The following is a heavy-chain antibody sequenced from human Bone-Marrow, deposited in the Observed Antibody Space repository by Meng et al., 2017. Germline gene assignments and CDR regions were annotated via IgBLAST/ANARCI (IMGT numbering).Heavy chain of an antibody. CDR3: ARDRCSGGSCYRGDYYYYGMNV. Sequence: SVKVSCKASGGTFSSYAISWVRQAPGQGLEWMGGIIPIFGTANYAQKFQGRVTITADESTSTAYMELSSLRSEDTAVYYCARDRCSGGSCYRGDYYYYGMNVWGRGTTVTVSS. J-gene: IGHJ6*02. CDR2: IIPIFGTA. CDR1: GGTFSSYA. D-gene: IGHD2-15*01. V-gene: IGHV1-69*13.